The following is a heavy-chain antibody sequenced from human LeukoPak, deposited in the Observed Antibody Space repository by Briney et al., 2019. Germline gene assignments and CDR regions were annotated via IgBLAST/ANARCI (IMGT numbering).Heavy chain of an antibody. CDR2: ISWDGGST. J-gene: IGHJ4*02. V-gene: IGHV3-43D*03. Sequence: GGSLRLSCAASGFTFDDYAMHWVRQAPGKGLEWVSLISWDGGSTYYADSVKGRFTISRDNAKNTLYLQMSSLRAEDTAVYYCARVSRGSYHFEYWGQGALVTVSS. CDR1: GFTFDDYA. CDR3: ARVSRGSYHFEY. D-gene: IGHD1-26*01.